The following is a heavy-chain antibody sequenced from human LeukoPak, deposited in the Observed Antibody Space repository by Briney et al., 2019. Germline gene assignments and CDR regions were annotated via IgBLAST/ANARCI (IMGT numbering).Heavy chain of an antibody. CDR1: GFTFRGFA. J-gene: IGHJ6*01. Sequence: GGSLRFSWAAPGFTFRGFARGGVGGTRGRGWRGVSGISGSGDNTLYADSVKGRFTISRDNSKNTLYLEMNSLRAEDTAIYYCAKMKGHPLPKYYMDVWGQGTTVTVSS. D-gene: IGHD1-26*01. CDR2: ISGSGDNT. CDR3: AKMKGHPLPKYYMDV. V-gene: IGHV3-23*01.